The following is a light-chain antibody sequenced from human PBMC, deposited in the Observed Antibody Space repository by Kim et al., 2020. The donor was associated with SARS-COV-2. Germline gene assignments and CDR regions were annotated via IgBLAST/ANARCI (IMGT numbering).Light chain of an antibody. Sequence: EIVLTQSPGTLSLSPGERATLSCRASQSVSSNYLDWYQQKVGQDPRLLLYAASSRATGIPDRFSGSGSQTAFTLTINGLEPADFAVYYCQQYDRSPGYTFGQGTNVDIK. CDR2: AAS. CDR1: QSVSSNY. J-gene: IGKJ2*01. V-gene: IGKV3-20*01. CDR3: QQYDRSPGYT.